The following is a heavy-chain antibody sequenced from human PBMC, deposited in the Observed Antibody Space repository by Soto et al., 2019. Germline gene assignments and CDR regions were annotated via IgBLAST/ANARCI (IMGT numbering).Heavy chain of an antibody. D-gene: IGHD1-1*01. CDR1: VFIFSIHW. J-gene: IGHJ4*02. V-gene: IGHV3-74*01. CDR2: IGPDGSNM. Sequence: WGALIISCASSVFIFSIHWMHWVRQAPGKGLVWVSHIGPDGSNMRDADSVQGRFTISRDNARNTLYLQMNSLRDEDKAVYYCVRDTNWSYDYWGKGILVTVS. CDR3: VRDTNWSYDY.